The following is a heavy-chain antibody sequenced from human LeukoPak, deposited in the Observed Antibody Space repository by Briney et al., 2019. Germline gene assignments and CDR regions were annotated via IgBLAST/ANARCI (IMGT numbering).Heavy chain of an antibody. J-gene: IGHJ4*02. Sequence: SETLSLTCAVYGDSFTSYYWSWIRQPPGKGLEWIGEINHSGSTNYNPSLKSRVTISVDTSKNQFSLRLSSVTAADTAVYYCARSGAYYYGSGSYFAVYFDYWGQGTLVTVSS. D-gene: IGHD3-10*01. V-gene: IGHV4-34*01. CDR3: ARSGAYYYGSGSYFAVYFDY. CDR2: INHSGST. CDR1: GDSFTSYY.